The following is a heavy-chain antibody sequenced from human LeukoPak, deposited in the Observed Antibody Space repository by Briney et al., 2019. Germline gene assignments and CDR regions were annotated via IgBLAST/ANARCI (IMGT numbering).Heavy chain of an antibody. CDR3: AREWELLRKYLYH. D-gene: IGHD1-26*01. CDR1: GYTFTGYF. CDR2: TNPSSGGT. Sequence: ASVKVSCKASGYTFTGYFLHWVRQAPGQGLEWMGRTNPSSGGTNYAHNFQGRVTMNWDTSISTAYMELSRLRSDDTAVYYCAREWELLRKYLYHWGQGTLVTVSS. J-gene: IGHJ1*01. V-gene: IGHV1-2*02.